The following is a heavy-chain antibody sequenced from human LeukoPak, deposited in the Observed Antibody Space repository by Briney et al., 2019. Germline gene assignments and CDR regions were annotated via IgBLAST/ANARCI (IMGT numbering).Heavy chain of an antibody. CDR1: DGSISSYY. J-gene: IGHJ4*02. CDR2: LYYTGST. V-gene: IGHV4-59*01. D-gene: IGHD2-2*01. Sequence: SETLSLTCTVSDGSISSYYWNWFRQPPGKGLEWIGYLYYTGSTNYNPSLKSRITISVDTSKNQFSLKLSSVTAADTAVYYCASFFDSSTFDYWGQGALVTVSS. CDR3: ASFFDSSTFDY.